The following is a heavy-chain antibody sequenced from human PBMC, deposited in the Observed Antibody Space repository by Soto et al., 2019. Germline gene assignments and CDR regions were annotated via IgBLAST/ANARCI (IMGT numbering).Heavy chain of an antibody. CDR3: VGGKYYFDY. Sequence: QVQLVESGGGVVQPGRSLRLSCAASGFPFTTYGMHWVREGPGKGLEWVAVISYDGSNRYYAESVKGRFTISRDNSQNKLYLQMNDLSTEDTSLYYCVGGKYYFDYRGQGTLVTVSS. CDR1: GFPFTTYG. V-gene: IGHV3-30*03. CDR2: ISYDGSNR. D-gene: IGHD3-10*01. J-gene: IGHJ4*02.